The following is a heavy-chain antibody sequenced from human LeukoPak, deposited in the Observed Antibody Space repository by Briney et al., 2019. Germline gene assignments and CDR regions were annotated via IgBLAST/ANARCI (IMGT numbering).Heavy chain of an antibody. D-gene: IGHD1-26*01. CDR3: ARARVGATLLFDY. CDR2: ISAYNGNT. CDR1: GYTFTSYG. V-gene: IGHV1-18*01. J-gene: IGHJ4*02. Sequence: ASVKVSCKASGYTFTSYGICWVRQAPGQGLEWMGWISAYNGNTNYEQKLQGRVTMTTDTSTRTAYMELRSLRSDDTAVYYCARARVGATLLFDYWGEGTLVPVSS.